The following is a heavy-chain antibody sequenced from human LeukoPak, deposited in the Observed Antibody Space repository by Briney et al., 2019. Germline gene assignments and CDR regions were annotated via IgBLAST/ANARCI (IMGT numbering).Heavy chain of an antibody. CDR3: ASTRLGELSLFDY. V-gene: IGHV4-34*01. CDR2: INHSGST. D-gene: IGHD3-16*02. J-gene: IGHJ4*02. CDR1: GVSFSGYY. Sequence: PSGTLSLTCAVYGVSFSGYYWSWIRQPPGKGLEWVGEINHSGSTNYNPSLKSRVTISVDTSTNQFSLMLISAIAADTAVFYYASTRLGELSLFDYWGQGTLVTVSS.